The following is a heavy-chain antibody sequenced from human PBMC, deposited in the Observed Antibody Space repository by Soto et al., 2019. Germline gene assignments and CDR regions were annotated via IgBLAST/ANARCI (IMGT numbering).Heavy chain of an antibody. D-gene: IGHD4-17*01. Sequence: PSETLSLTCTVSGGSISSYYWIWLRQPPGKGLEWIGYINNSGSTNYNPALKSRVTISVDTSKNQFSLNLSSVTAADTAVYYCAGSPYGDYETFDYWGQGTLVTVSS. J-gene: IGHJ4*02. CDR2: INNSGST. CDR1: GGSISSYY. CDR3: AGSPYGDYETFDY. V-gene: IGHV4-59*08.